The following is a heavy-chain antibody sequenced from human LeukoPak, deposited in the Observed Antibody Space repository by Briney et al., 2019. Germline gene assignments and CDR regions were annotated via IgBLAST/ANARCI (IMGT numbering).Heavy chain of an antibody. Sequence: GGSLRLSCAASQFTFSDYWMSWVRQAPGKGLEWVANIKQDGSEKYYVDSVKGRFTVSRDNAKNSLYLQMNSLRVEDTAVYYCAKGKGYDDWGQGTLVTVSS. CDR2: IKQDGSEK. CDR3: AKGKGYDD. V-gene: IGHV3-7*01. D-gene: IGHD5-12*01. CDR1: QFTFSDYW. J-gene: IGHJ4*02.